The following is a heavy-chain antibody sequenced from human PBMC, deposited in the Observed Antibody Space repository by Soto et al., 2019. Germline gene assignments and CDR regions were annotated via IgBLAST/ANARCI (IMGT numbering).Heavy chain of an antibody. D-gene: IGHD3-10*01. J-gene: IGHJ5*02. Sequence: ASVKVSCKASGYTFTSYGISWVRQAPGQGLEWMGWISAYNGNTNYAQKLQGRVTMTRDTSISTAYMELTSLTSEDTAIYYCASDMSSTWGQGTLVTVSS. CDR3: ASDMSST. CDR2: ISAYNGNT. V-gene: IGHV1-18*01. CDR1: GYTFTSYG.